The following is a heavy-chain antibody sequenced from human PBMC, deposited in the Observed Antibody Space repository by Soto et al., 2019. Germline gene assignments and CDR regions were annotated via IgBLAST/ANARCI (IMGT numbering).Heavy chain of an antibody. D-gene: IGHD6-19*01. CDR3: ARDIPPTTVAGNGGFDY. Sequence: QVQLVESGGGVVRPGTSLRLSCSASGYSFRNNAMHWVRQAPGKGLEWMAVIWHDESNKYYGDSVKGRATISRDNSKNMLYLRLNSLRPEDTAVYYCARDIPPTTVAGNGGFDYWGHGSLVIVS. J-gene: IGHJ4*01. V-gene: IGHV3-33*01. CDR2: IWHDESNK. CDR1: GYSFRNNA.